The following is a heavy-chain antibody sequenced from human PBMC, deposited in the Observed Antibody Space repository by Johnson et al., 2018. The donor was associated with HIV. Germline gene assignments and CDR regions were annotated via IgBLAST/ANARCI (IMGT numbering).Heavy chain of an antibody. Sequence: VQLVESGGGLVKPGGSLRLSCVASGFTLSNAWMSWVRQAPGKGLEWVGRIKTKTDGGTTDYAAPVKGRFTISRDDSKNTLYLQMNSLKTEDTAVYYCTTDGMWWRTAFDIWGQGTMVTVSS. V-gene: IGHV3-15*01. CDR1: GFTLSNAW. J-gene: IGHJ3*02. CDR2: IKTKTDGGTT. CDR3: TTDGMWWRTAFDI. D-gene: IGHD2-21*01.